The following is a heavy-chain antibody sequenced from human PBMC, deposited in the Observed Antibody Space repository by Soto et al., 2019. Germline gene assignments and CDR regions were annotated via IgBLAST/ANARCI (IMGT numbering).Heavy chain of an antibody. D-gene: IGHD5-18*01. V-gene: IGHV1-2*02. CDR3: ARGLRGYSYDLAAVDFDY. CDR2: INPNSGGT. Sequence: RASVKVSCKASGYTFTGYYMHWVRQAPGQGLEWMGWINPNSGGTNYAQKFQGRVTMTRDTSISTAYMELSRLRSDDTAVYYCARGLRGYSYDLAAVDFDYWGQGTLVTVSS. J-gene: IGHJ4*02. CDR1: GYTFTGYY.